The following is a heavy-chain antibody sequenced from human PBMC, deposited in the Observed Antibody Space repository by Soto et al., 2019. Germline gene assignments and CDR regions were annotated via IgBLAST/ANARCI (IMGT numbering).Heavy chain of an antibody. J-gene: IGHJ4*02. D-gene: IGHD2-2*01. Sequence: QVQLVQSGAEVKKPGASVKVSCKASGYTFTSYAMHWVRQAPGQRLEWMGWINAGNGNTKYSQKLQGRVTITRDTSASTAYMELSSLRSEDTAVYYCARDLTYCSSTSCYAEVLNYWGQGTLVTVSS. CDR3: ARDLTYCSSTSCYAEVLNY. V-gene: IGHV1-3*01. CDR2: INAGNGNT. CDR1: GYTFTSYA.